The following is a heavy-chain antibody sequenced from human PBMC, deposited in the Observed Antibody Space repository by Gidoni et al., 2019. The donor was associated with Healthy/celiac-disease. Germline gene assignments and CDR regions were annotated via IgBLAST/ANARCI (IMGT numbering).Heavy chain of an antibody. CDR2: IIPIFGTA. CDR3: ARDCSSTSCNNWFDP. Sequence: QVQLVQSGAEVKKPGSPVTVSCKASGGTFRSYAISWVRQAPGQGLEWMGGIIPIFGTANYAQKFQGRVTITADESTSTAFMELSSLRSEDTAVYYCARDCSSTSCNNWFDPWGQGTLVTVSS. V-gene: IGHV1-69*01. J-gene: IGHJ5*02. D-gene: IGHD2-2*01. CDR1: GGTFRSYA.